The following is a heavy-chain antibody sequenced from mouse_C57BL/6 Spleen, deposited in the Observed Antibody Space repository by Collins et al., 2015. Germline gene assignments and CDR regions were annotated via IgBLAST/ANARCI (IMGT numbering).Heavy chain of an antibody. CDR3: TTYYGSSY. D-gene: IGHD1-1*01. CDR1: GYTFTDYE. CDR2: IDPETGGT. V-gene: IGHV1-15*01. J-gene: IGHJ3*01. Sequence: QVQLQQSGAELVRPGASVTLSCKASGYTFTDYEMHWVKQTPVHGLEWIGAIDPETGGTAYNQKFKGKAILTADKSSSTAYMELRSLTSEDSAVYYCTTYYGSSYWGQGTLVTVSA.